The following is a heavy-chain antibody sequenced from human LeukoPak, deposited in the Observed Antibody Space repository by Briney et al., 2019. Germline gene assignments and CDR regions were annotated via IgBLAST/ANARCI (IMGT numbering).Heavy chain of an antibody. D-gene: IGHD1-26*01. J-gene: IGHJ3*02. CDR3: AKGSGSYGERAGFGI. CDR2: MSYDGSNK. V-gene: IGHV3-30*18. Sequence: GGSLRLSCAASGFAFSSYGMHWVRQAPGKGLEWVAVMSYDGSNKYYADSVKGRFTISRDNFKNTLYLQMNSLRAEDTAVYYCAKGSGSYGERAGFGIWGQGTMVTVSS. CDR1: GFAFSSYG.